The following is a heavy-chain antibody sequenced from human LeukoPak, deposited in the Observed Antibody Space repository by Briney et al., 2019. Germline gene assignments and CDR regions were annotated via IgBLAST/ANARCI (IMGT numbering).Heavy chain of an antibody. CDR3: ARVWAAAGYYYYYYGMDV. V-gene: IGHV3-48*03. J-gene: IGHJ6*02. Sequence: GGSLRLSCAASGFTFSSYEMNWVRQAPGKELEWVSYISSSGSTIYYADSVKGRFTISRDNAKNSLYLQMNSLRAEDTAVYYCARVWAAAGYYYYYYGMDVWGQGTTVTVSS. CDR2: ISSSGSTI. D-gene: IGHD6-13*01. CDR1: GFTFSSYE.